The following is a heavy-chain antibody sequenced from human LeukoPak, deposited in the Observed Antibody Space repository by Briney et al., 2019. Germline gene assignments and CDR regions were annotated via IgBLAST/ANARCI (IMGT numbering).Heavy chain of an antibody. CDR2: IYSGGST. J-gene: IGHJ4*02. Sequence: GGSLRLSCAASGFTVSSNYMSWVRQAPGKGLEWVSVIYSGGSTYYADSVKGRFTISRDNSKNTLYLQMNSLRAEDTAVYYCARVRAATGSFDYWGQGTLVTVSS. CDR1: GFTVSSNY. D-gene: IGHD1-26*01. V-gene: IGHV3-53*01. CDR3: ARVRAATGSFDY.